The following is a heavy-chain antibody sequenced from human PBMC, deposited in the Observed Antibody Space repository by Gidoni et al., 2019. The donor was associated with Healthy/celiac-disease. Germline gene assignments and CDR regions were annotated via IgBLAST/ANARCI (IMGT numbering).Heavy chain of an antibody. V-gene: IGHV5-51*01. J-gene: IGHJ4*02. CDR2: IYPGDSDT. CDR3: ARHDLSGSKGWFDY. CDR1: GYSFTSYW. Sequence: ELQLVQTGAEEKKPGEYLKISCMGSGYSFTSYWIGWVRQMPGKGLEWRGIIYPGDSDTRYSPSFQGQVTISADKSISTAYLQWSSLKASDTAMYYFARHDLSGSKGWFDYWGQGTLVTVSS. D-gene: IGHD3-10*01.